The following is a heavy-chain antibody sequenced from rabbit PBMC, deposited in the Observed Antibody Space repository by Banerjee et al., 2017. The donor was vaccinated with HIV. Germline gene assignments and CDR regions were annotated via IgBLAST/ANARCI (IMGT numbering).Heavy chain of an antibody. D-gene: IGHD6-1*01. CDR3: AREDGNTGDGYVLFNL. CDR1: GISFSSDS. CDR2: INTGSGNT. J-gene: IGHJ4*01. Sequence: QEQLVESGGGLVTLGGSLKLSCKASGISFSSDSICWVRQAPGKGLEWIACINTGSGNTYYASWTKGRFTISKTSSTTVTLQMTSLTAADTATYFCAREDGNTGDGYVLFNLWGPGTLVTVS. V-gene: IGHV1S45*01.